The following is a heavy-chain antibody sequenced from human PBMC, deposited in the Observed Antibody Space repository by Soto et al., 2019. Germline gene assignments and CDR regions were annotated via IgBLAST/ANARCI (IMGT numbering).Heavy chain of an antibody. CDR1: GGSISSGGYY. J-gene: IGHJ5*02. V-gene: IGHV4-31*03. CDR3: ARDQLGYCSGGSCYWFDP. Sequence: SETLSLTCTVSGGSISSGGYYWSWIRQHPGKGLEWIGYIYYSGSTYYNPSLKSRVTISVDTSKNQFSLKLSSVTAADTAVYYCARDQLGYCSGGSCYWFDPWGQGTLVTVSS. CDR2: IYYSGST. D-gene: IGHD2-15*01.